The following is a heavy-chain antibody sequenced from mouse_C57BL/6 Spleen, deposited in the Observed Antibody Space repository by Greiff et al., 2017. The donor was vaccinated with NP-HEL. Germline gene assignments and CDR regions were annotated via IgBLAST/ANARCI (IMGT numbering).Heavy chain of an antibody. D-gene: IGHD1-1*01. CDR2: INPYNGDT. Sequence: EVQLQQSGPELVKPGDSVKISCKASGYSFTGYFMNWVMQSHGKSLEWIGRINPYNGDTFYNQKFTGKATLTVDKSSSTAHMELRSLTSEDSAVYYCARITTVVGGAGYFDYWGQGTTLTVSS. J-gene: IGHJ2*01. CDR3: ARITTVVGGAGYFDY. V-gene: IGHV1-20*01. CDR1: GYSFTGYF.